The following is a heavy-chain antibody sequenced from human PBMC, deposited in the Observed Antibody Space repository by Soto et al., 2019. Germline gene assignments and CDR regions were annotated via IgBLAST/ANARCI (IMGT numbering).Heavy chain of an antibody. CDR1: GFTFSSYG. Sequence: QVQLVESGGGVVQPGRSLRLSCAASGFTFSSYGMHWVRQAPGKGLEWVAVISYDGSNKYYADSVQGRFTISRDNSKNTLYLQMNSLRAEDTAVYYCAKDGGASPLMVARWGYFDYWGQGTLVTVSS. V-gene: IGHV3-30*18. CDR3: AKDGGASPLMVARWGYFDY. J-gene: IGHJ4*02. D-gene: IGHD1-26*01. CDR2: ISYDGSNK.